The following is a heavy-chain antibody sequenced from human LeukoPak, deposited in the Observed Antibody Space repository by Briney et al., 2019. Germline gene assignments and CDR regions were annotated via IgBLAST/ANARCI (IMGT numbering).Heavy chain of an antibody. J-gene: IGHJ6*03. CDR3: AKLRGPQHYMDV. CDR1: GFTFSSYA. CDR2: ISYDGSNK. D-gene: IGHD5-12*01. V-gene: IGHV3-30*18. Sequence: GGSLRLSCAASGFTFSSYAMHWVRQAPGKGLEWVAVISYDGSNKYYADSVKGRFTISRDNSKNTLYLQMNSLRAEDTAVYYCAKLRGPQHYMDVWGKGTTDTVSS.